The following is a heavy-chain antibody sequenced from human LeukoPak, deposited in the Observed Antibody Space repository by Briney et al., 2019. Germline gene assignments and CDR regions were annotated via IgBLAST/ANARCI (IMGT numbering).Heavy chain of an antibody. D-gene: IGHD3-10*01. J-gene: IGHJ4*02. CDR2: IYISATT. Sequence: GGSLRLSCAASGFTVNSKYMSWVRQAPGQGLEWVSSIYISATTYYADSVRGRFTISRDNSENTLYLQMSSLRAEDTAVYYCAREQVTGTSDYWGQGTLVTVSS. V-gene: IGHV3-53*01. CDR3: AREQVTGTSDY. CDR1: GFTVNSKY.